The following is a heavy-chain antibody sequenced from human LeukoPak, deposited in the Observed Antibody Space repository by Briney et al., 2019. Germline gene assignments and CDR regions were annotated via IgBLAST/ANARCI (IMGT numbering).Heavy chain of an antibody. CDR3: AREVVAGDDAFDI. J-gene: IGHJ3*02. CDR2: TYYRAKWYN. D-gene: IGHD2-15*01. CDR1: GDSVSSNSAA. V-gene: IGHV6-1*01. Sequence: SQTLSLTCAISGDSVSSNSAAWNWIRQSPSRGLEWLGRTYYRAKWYNDYALSVESRITINPDTSKNQFSLQLNSVSPEDTAVYYCAREVVAGDDAFDIWGQGTMVTVSS.